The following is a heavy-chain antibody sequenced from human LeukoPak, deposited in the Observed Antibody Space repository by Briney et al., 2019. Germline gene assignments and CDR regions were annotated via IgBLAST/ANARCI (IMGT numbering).Heavy chain of an antibody. Sequence: GGSLRLSCAASGFTVGSNYMSWVRQAPGKGLEWVSVIYSGGSTYYADSVKGRFTISRDNSKNTLYLQMNSLRAEDTAVYYCARARVVRGVTHFDYWGQGTLVTVSS. D-gene: IGHD3-10*01. CDR2: IYSGGST. J-gene: IGHJ4*02. CDR1: GFTVGSNY. V-gene: IGHV3-53*01. CDR3: ARARVVRGVTHFDY.